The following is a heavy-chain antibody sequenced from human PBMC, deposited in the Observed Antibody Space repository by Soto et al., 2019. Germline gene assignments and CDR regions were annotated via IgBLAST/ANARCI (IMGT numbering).Heavy chain of an antibody. J-gene: IGHJ4*02. V-gene: IGHV3-11*01. D-gene: IGHD2-2*01. Sequence: QVQLVESGGGLVKPGGSLRLSCAASGFTFSDYYMSWIRQAPGKGLEWVSYISSSGSTIYYADSVKGRFTISRDNAKNSLYLQMNSLRAEDTAMYYCARTSHIVVVPAATQFDYWGQGTLVTVSS. CDR1: GFTFSDYY. CDR2: ISSSGSTI. CDR3: ARTSHIVVVPAATQFDY.